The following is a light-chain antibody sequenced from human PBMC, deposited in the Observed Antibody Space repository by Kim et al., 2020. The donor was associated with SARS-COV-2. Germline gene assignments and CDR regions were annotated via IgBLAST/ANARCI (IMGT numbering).Light chain of an antibody. J-gene: IGKJ4*01. CDR3: QQTYGTPFT. CDR1: QPISRF. V-gene: IGKV1-39*01. CDR2: GAS. Sequence: DIQMTQSPSSLSASIGDRVTITCRASQPISRFLNWYQQKPGKAPKVLVYGASSLQGGVPSRFSGSGSGTEFTLTINSLQPEDYGSYHCQQTYGTPFTFGGGTKVDIK.